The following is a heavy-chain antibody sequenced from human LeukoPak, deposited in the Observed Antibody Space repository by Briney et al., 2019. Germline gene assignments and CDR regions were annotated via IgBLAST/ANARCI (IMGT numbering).Heavy chain of an antibody. V-gene: IGHV4-34*01. CDR3: ARVDSSNWYDSRGYFDY. CDR1: GGSFSGYY. D-gene: IGHD6-13*01. Sequence: SETLSLTCAVYGGSFSGYYWSWIRQPPGKGLGWIGEINHSGSTNYNPSLKSRVTISVDTSKNQFSLKLSSVTAADTAVYYCARVDSSNWYDSRGYFDYWGQGTLVTVSS. CDR2: INHSGST. J-gene: IGHJ4*02.